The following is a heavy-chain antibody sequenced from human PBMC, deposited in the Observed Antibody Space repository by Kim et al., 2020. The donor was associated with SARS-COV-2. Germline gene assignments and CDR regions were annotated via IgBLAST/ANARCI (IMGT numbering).Heavy chain of an antibody. CDR2: ISGSGGTT. Sequence: GGSLRLSCAASGFIFSSHAINWVRQAPGKGLEWVSSISGSGGTTYYADSVQGRFTISRDTSKNTVYLQMNSLRAEDTAIYYCAKERGYCSRINCYGMDVWGQGSTVTVSS. J-gene: IGHJ6*02. D-gene: IGHD2-2*01. V-gene: IGHV3-23*01. CDR3: AKERGYCSRINCYGMDV. CDR1: GFIFSSHA.